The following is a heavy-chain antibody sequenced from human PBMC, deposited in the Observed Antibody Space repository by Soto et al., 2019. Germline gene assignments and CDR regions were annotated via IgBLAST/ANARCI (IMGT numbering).Heavy chain of an antibody. V-gene: IGHV3-23*01. J-gene: IGHJ6*03. D-gene: IGHD2-15*01. CDR2: ISGSGGSA. CDR1: GFTFSDYA. CDR3: AKDRDSRILYYYYYYMDV. Sequence: GGSLRLSCAASGFTFSDYAMTWVRQAPGKGLEWVSGISGSGGSAYYADSLRGRFTISRDNSKNMLFLQMSSLRAEDTAVYYCAKDRDSRILYYYYYYMDVWGKGTTVTVSS.